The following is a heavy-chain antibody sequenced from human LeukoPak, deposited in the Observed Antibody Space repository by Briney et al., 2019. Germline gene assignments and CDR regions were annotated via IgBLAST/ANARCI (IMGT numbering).Heavy chain of an antibody. J-gene: IGHJ4*02. Sequence: TSETLSLTCTVSGGSVSSTSHYWGWIRQPPGKGLEWIGNIYYSGSTSYNPSLKSRVTISVDTSRNQFSLKLTSVTAADTAVYYCAREGSGAGQDYWGQGTLVTVSS. CDR2: IYYSGST. D-gene: IGHD1-26*01. CDR1: GGSVSSTSHY. V-gene: IGHV4-39*02. CDR3: AREGSGAGQDY.